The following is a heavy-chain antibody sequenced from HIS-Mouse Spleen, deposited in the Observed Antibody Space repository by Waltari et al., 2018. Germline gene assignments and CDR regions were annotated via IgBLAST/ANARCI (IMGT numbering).Heavy chain of an antibody. Sequence: QLQLQESGPGLVKPSETLSLTCTVSGGSISSSSYYWGWIRQPPGKGLGGIGRIYYSGSTYYNPSLMSRVTISVDTSKNQFSLKLGSVTAADTAVYYCARAPTGFLEWFDAFDIWGQGTMVTVSS. CDR2: IYYSGST. J-gene: IGHJ3*02. CDR3: ARAPTGFLEWFDAFDI. CDR1: GGSISSSSYY. D-gene: IGHD3-3*01. V-gene: IGHV4-39*07.